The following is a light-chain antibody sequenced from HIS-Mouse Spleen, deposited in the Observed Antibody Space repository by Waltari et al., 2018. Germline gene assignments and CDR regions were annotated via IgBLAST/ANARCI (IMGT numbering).Light chain of an antibody. V-gene: IGLV2-11*01. CDR2: DVS. J-gene: IGLJ1*01. Sequence: SCTGTSSDVGGYHYVSWYQQHPGKAPKLMIYDVSKRPSGVPDRFSGSKSGNTASLTISGLQAEDEADYYCCSYAGSYTGVFGTGTKVTVL. CDR3: CSYAGSYTGV. CDR1: SSDVGGYHY.